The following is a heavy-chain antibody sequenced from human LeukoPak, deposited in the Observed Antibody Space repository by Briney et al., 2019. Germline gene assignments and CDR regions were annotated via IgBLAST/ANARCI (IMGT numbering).Heavy chain of an antibody. Sequence: GGSLRLSCAASGFSLSAYGVHWVRQAPGKGLEWVAVIWYDGTSKDYADSVKGRFTFSRDNSKNALYLQMNSLTVEDTAVYYCARSQSSSLIDYWGQGTLVTVSS. V-gene: IGHV3-33*01. D-gene: IGHD6-13*01. J-gene: IGHJ4*02. CDR1: GFSLSAYG. CDR3: ARSQSSSLIDY. CDR2: IWYDGTSK.